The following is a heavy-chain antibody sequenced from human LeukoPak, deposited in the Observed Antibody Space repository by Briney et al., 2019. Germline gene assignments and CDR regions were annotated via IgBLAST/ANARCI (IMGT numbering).Heavy chain of an antibody. CDR1: GFTFSSYS. Sequence: PGGSLRLSCAASGFTFSSYSMNWVRQAPGKGLEWVSSISRSSSSIYYTDSLKGRFTISRDNAKNSLYLQMDSLRADDTALYYCAKGTLGSCSGAACYEFDNWGQGTLVTVSS. CDR2: ISRSSSSI. D-gene: IGHD2-2*01. J-gene: IGHJ4*02. V-gene: IGHV3-21*04. CDR3: AKGTLGSCSGAACYEFDN.